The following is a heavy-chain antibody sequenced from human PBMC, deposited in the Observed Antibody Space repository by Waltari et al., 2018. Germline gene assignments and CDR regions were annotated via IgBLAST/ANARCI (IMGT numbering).Heavy chain of an antibody. V-gene: IGHV3-9*01. Sequence: EVQLVASGGGLVQPGRSLKLSCAAYGFPFDDYAMHWVRQAPGKGGEWVLGISWKSGSIGYADSVKGRFTISRDNAKNSLYLQMNSLRAEDTALYYCAKANYGGIFDYWGQGTLVTSSS. CDR1: GFPFDDYA. J-gene: IGHJ4*02. CDR3: AKANYGGIFDY. D-gene: IGHD4-17*01. CDR2: ISWKSGSI.